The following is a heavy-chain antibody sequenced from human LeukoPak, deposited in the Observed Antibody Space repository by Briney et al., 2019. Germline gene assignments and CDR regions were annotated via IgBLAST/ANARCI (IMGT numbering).Heavy chain of an antibody. CDR3: ARMPSTEIYYSYYMDV. CDR2: IGAYGGST. V-gene: IGHV3-23*01. Sequence: PGGSLRLSCGDSEFSLRSYTMNWVRQAPGKGLEWVSGIGAYGGSTYYADSVKGRFTISRDDSNNTLYLQMDSLGTEDTAVYYCARMPSTEIYYSYYMDVWGKGTTVTVSS. CDR1: EFSLRSYT. J-gene: IGHJ6*03. D-gene: IGHD2-2*01.